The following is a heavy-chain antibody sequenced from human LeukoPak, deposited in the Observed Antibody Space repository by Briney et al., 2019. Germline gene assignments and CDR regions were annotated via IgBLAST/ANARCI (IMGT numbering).Heavy chain of an antibody. CDR2: IRFDGINK. CDR3: VKDLGSAITSALALDV. V-gene: IGHV3-30*02. CDR1: GFTFSTYG. J-gene: IGHJ6*02. D-gene: IGHD2-15*01. Sequence: PGGSLRLSCAASGFTFSTYGIHWVRQAPGKGLEWVALIRFDGINKFYADSVKGRFTISRDNRKNLLHLQMNSLRPDDSAVYYCVKDLGSAITSALALDVWGQGTTVTVSS.